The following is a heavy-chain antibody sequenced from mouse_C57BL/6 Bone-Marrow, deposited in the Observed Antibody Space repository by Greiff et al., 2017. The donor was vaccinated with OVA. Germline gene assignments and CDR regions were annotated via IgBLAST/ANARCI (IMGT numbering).Heavy chain of an antibody. Sequence: VQLQQSGPELVKPGASVKISCKASGYSFTGYYMNWVKQSPEKSLEWIGEINPSTGGTTYNQKFKAKATLTVDKSSSTAYMQLKSLTSEDSAVYYCASLPGYGDYWGQGTSVTVSS. CDR2: INPSTGGT. J-gene: IGHJ4*01. CDR1: GYSFTGYY. V-gene: IGHV1-42*01. D-gene: IGHD2-2*01. CDR3: ASLPGYGDY.